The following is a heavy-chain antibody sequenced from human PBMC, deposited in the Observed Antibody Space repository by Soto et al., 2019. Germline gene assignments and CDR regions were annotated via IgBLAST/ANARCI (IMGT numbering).Heavy chain of an antibody. CDR3: ARDLLLPKYGMDV. V-gene: IGHV1-18*01. CDR1: GYTFTSYG. CDR2: ISAYNGNT. Sequence: ASVKVSCKASGYTFTSYGISWVRQAPGQGLEWMGRISAYNGNTNYAQRLQGRVTMTTDTSTSTAYMELRSLRSDDTAVYYCARDLLLPKYGMDVWGQGTTVTVSS. D-gene: IGHD2-15*01. J-gene: IGHJ6*02.